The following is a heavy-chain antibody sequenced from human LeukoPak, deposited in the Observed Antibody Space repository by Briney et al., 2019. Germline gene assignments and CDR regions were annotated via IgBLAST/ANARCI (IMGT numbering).Heavy chain of an antibody. CDR1: GFTVSSNY. CDR3: ARDGATVTQYDY. J-gene: IGHJ4*02. V-gene: IGHV3-11*01. CDR2: ISSSGSTI. D-gene: IGHD4-17*01. Sequence: GGSLRLSCAASGFTVSSNYMSWVRQAPGKGLEWVSYISSSGSTIYYADSVKGRFTISRDNAKNSLYLQMNSLRAEDTAVYYCARDGATVTQYDYWGQGTLVTVSS.